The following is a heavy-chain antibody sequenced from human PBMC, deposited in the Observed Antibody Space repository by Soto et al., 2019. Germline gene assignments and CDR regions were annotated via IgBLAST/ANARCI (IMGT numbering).Heavy chain of an antibody. CDR3: TNYPNVDTARRV. J-gene: IGHJ6*02. Sequence: EVQLVESGGGLVQPGGSLKLSCAASGFIFSDSAVHWVRQASGKGLEWVGRIRSEPNNYATVYAASLKGRFIISRDDSKNMAYLQMNSLKTEDTAVYYCTNYPNVDTARRVWGQGTTVTVSS. D-gene: IGHD5-18*01. V-gene: IGHV3-73*02. CDR2: IRSEPNNYAT. CDR1: GFIFSDSA.